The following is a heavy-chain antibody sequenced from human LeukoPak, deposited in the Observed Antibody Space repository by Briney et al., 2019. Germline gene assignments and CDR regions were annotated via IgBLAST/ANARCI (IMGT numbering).Heavy chain of an antibody. D-gene: IGHD3-22*01. Sequence: GGSLRLSCAASGFTFSSYWMSWVRQAPGKGLEWVATIKQDGSEKYYVDSVKGRFTISRDNAKNSLYLQMSSLRAEDTAVYYCAREPPDYYDSSGYYGDYWGQGTLVTVSS. CDR1: GFTFSSYW. CDR3: AREPPDYYDSSGYYGDY. CDR2: IKQDGSEK. J-gene: IGHJ4*02. V-gene: IGHV3-7*03.